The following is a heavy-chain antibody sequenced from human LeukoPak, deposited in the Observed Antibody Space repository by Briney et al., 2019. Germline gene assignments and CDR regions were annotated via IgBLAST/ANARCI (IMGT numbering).Heavy chain of an antibody. J-gene: IGHJ4*02. Sequence: SETLSLTCTVSGGSINNYYWSWIRKTAGKGLEWVGRIYTTGGPDYNPSLESQVSIPVDTSKNQFSLNLRSVTAADTAVYYCARESKIYDGDGYYHDSWGQGTLITVSS. CDR1: GGSINNYY. V-gene: IGHV4-4*07. CDR2: IYTTGGP. CDR3: ARESKIYDGDGYYHDS. D-gene: IGHD3-22*01.